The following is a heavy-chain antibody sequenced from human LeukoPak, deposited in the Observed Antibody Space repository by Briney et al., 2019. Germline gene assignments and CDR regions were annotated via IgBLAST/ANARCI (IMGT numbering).Heavy chain of an antibody. Sequence: GGSLRLSCAASGFTFSSYAMSWVRQAPGEGLEWVSAISGSGGSTYYADSVKGRFTISRDNSKNTLYLQMNSLRAEDTAVYYCAKDRDVVVPAAIGSHSDYWGQGTMVTVSS. CDR2: ISGSGGST. CDR3: AKDRDVVVPAAIGSHSDY. J-gene: IGHJ4*02. CDR1: GFTFSSYA. D-gene: IGHD2-2*01. V-gene: IGHV3-23*01.